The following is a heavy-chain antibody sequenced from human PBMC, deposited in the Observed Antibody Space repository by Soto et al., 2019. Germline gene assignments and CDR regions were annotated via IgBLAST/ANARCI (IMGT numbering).Heavy chain of an antibody. J-gene: IGHJ4*02. V-gene: IGHV4-59*01. Sequence: SETLSLTCTNPGLSINNYYWSWIRHHPGKGLDWIGYVYYSGSTNYNPSLKSRVTISVDTSKNQFSLRLSSVTAADTAVYYCARGGYDSSGYYYVRDYWGQGTLVTVS. CDR3: ARGGYDSSGYYYVRDY. D-gene: IGHD3-22*01. CDR2: VYYSGST. CDR1: GLSINNYY.